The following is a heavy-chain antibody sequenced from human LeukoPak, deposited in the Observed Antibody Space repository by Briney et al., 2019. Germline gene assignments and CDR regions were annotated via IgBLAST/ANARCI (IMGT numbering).Heavy chain of an antibody. CDR2: MNPNSGNT. V-gene: IGHV1-8*01. Sequence: ASVTVSCKASGYTFTCYDINWVRQASGQGLEWMGWMNPNSGNTGYAQKFQGRVTMTRNTSISTAYMELSSLRSEDTAVYYCARDGFGELLSNDAFDIWGQGTMVTVSS. J-gene: IGHJ3*02. CDR1: GYTFTCYD. D-gene: IGHD3-10*01. CDR3: ARDGFGELLSNDAFDI.